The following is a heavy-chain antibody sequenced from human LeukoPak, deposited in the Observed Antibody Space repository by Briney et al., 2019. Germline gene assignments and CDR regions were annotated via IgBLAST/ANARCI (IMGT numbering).Heavy chain of an antibody. J-gene: IGHJ4*02. Sequence: GGSLRLSCAASGFTFDDYGMSWVRQAPGKGLEWVSGINWNGGSTGYADSVKGRFTISRDNAKNSLYLQMNSLRAEDTAVYYCASTPITMVRGVIPDYWGQGTLVTVSS. D-gene: IGHD3-10*01. V-gene: IGHV3-20*04. CDR2: INWNGGST. CDR1: GFTFDDYG. CDR3: ASTPITMVRGVIPDY.